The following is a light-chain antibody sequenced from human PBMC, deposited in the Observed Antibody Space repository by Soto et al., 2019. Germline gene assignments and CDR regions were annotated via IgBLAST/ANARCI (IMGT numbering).Light chain of an antibody. V-gene: IGLV2-14*01. CDR1: SSDIGGYNY. CDR3: SSFTSSGTRV. J-gene: IGLJ1*01. Sequence: QSALTQPASVSGSPGQSITISCTGTSSDIGGYNYVSWFQQHPDKAPKLMIYDVHGRPSGVSNRFSGSKSGNTASLTISGLQAEDEADYYCSSFTSSGTRVFGTGTKVTVL. CDR2: DVH.